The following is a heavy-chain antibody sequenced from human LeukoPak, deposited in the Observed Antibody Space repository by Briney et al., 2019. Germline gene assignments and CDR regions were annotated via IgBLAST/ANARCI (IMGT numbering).Heavy chain of an antibody. D-gene: IGHD1-26*01. J-gene: IGHJ4*02. V-gene: IGHV4-38-2*02. CDR1: GYSISSGYY. CDR3: ARVPAIEWEPGIYYFDY. Sequence: RPSETLSLTCTVSGYSISSGYYWGWIRQPPGQGLEWIGSIYHSGSTYYNPSLKSRVTISVDTSKNHFSLKLSSVTAADTAVYYCARVPAIEWEPGIYYFDYWGQGTLVTVSS. CDR2: IYHSGST.